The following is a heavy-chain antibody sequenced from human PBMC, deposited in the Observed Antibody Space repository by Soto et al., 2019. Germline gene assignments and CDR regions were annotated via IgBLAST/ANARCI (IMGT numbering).Heavy chain of an antibody. CDR2: INPSGGST. V-gene: IGHV1-46*03. J-gene: IGHJ3*02. CDR1: GYTFTSYY. CDR3: ARVSSSGLDAFDI. D-gene: IGHD3-22*01. Sequence: QVQLVQSGAEVKKPGASVKVSCKASGYTFTSYYMHWVRQAPGQGLEWMGIINPSGGSTSYAQKLQGRVTMTRDTSTSTVYMELSSLSSEDTAVYYCARVSSSGLDAFDIWGQGTMVTVSS.